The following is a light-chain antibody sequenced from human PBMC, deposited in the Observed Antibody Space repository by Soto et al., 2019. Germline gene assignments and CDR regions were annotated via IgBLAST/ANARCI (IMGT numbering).Light chain of an antibody. CDR1: QSVSSSY. CDR2: GAS. Sequence: EIVLTQSPGTLSLSPGERATLSCRASQSVSSSYLAWYQQKPGQAPRLLIYGASSRATGIPDRFSGSGSGTDFTLTISRLEPEGFAVYYCQQYGSSPSMYTFGQGTKLEIK. V-gene: IGKV3-20*01. CDR3: QQYGSSPSMYT. J-gene: IGKJ2*01.